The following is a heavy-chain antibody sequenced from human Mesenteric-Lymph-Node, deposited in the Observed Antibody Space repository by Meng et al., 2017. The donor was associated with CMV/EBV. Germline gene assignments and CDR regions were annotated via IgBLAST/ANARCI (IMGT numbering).Heavy chain of an antibody. Sequence: GGSLRLSCAASGFTFTNYAMHWVRQAPGKGLEWVAVISYDGSNKYYADSVKGRFTISRDDSKNTLFLQMNSLRADGTAVYYCARGERDLTGWGQGTRVTVS. CDR1: GFTFTNYA. D-gene: IGHD3-16*01. J-gene: IGHJ4*02. CDR3: ARGERDLTG. CDR2: ISYDGSNK. V-gene: IGHV3-30-3*01.